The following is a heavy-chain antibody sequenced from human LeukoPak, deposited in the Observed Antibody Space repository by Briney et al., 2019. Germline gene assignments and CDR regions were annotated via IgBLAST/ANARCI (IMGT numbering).Heavy chain of an antibody. V-gene: IGHV1-3*01. Sequence: GASVKVSCKASGYTFTSYAMHWVRQAPGQRLEWMGWINAGNGNTKYSQKFQGRVTITRDTSASTAYVELSSLRSEDTAVYYCARDLGYCSSTSCYGAFDIWGQGTMVTVSS. CDR2: INAGNGNT. CDR3: ARDLGYCSSTSCYGAFDI. J-gene: IGHJ3*02. D-gene: IGHD2-2*03. CDR1: GYTFTSYA.